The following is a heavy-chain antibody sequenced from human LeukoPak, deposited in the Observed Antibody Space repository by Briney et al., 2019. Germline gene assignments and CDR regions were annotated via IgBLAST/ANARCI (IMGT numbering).Heavy chain of an antibody. Sequence: GGSLRLSCAASGFTSSSYAMSWVRQAPGKGLEWVAFIRDDGSTRYYTDSVKGRFTVSRDNPKNTLYLQMDSLRTEDTAVYYCAKVPHSWGLFDSWGQGTLVTVSS. D-gene: IGHD3-16*01. V-gene: IGHV3-30*02. J-gene: IGHJ4*02. CDR3: AKVPHSWGLFDS. CDR1: GFTSSSYA. CDR2: IRDDGSTR.